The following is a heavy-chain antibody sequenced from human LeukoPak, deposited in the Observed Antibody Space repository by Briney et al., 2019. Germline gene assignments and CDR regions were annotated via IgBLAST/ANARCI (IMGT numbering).Heavy chain of an antibody. CDR1: GGSISSGSYY. D-gene: IGHD2-15*01. V-gene: IGHV4-39*07. CDR3: ARDNCSGGSCYSAYNWFDP. CDR2: IYHSGST. J-gene: IGHJ5*02. Sequence: SETLSLTCTVSGGSISSGSYYWGWIRQPPGKGLEWIGSIYHSGSTYYNPSLKSRVTISVDTSKNQFSLKLSSVTAADTAVYYCARDNCSGGSCYSAYNWFDPWGQGTLVTASS.